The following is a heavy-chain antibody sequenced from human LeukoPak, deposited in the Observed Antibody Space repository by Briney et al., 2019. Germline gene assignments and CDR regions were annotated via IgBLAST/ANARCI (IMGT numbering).Heavy chain of an antibody. CDR1: GGSFSGYY. CDR3: ARGRADCSGGSCRYYYYYYYMDV. CDR2: INHSGST. J-gene: IGHJ6*03. V-gene: IGHV4-34*01. Sequence: TSETLSLPCAVYGGSFSGYYWSWIRQPPGKGLEWIGEINHSGSTNYNPSLKSQVTISVDTSKSQLSLKLSSVTAADSAVYYCARGRADCSGGSCRYYYYYYYMDVWGKGTTVTISS. D-gene: IGHD2-15*01.